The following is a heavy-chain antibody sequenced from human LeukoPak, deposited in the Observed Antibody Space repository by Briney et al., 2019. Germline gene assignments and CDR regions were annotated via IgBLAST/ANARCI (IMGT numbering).Heavy chain of an antibody. V-gene: IGHV3-7*03. CDR3: AKDKRDARRAFDI. Sequence: SSSSHYWGWIRQPPGKGLEWVANIKQDGSEKYYVDSVKGRFTISRDNAKNSLYLQMNSLRAEDTALYYCAKDKRDARRAFDIWGQGTMVTVSS. CDR2: IKQDGSEK. CDR1: SSSSHY. D-gene: IGHD6-6*01. J-gene: IGHJ3*02.